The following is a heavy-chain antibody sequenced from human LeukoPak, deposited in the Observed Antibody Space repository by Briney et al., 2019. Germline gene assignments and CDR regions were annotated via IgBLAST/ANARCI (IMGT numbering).Heavy chain of an antibody. V-gene: IGHV5-51*01. Sequence: GESLKISCKGSGYSFATYWIGWVRQMPGKGLEWMGIIYPGDPDIRYSPSFQGQVTISADKSISTAHLQWSGLKASDTAMYYCARLYDRSGYHADYWGQGTQVTVSS. CDR2: IYPGDPDI. J-gene: IGHJ4*02. CDR1: GYSFATYW. D-gene: IGHD3-22*01. CDR3: ARLYDRSGYHADY.